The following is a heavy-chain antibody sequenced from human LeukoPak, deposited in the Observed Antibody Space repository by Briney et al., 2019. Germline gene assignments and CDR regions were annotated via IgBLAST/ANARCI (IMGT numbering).Heavy chain of an antibody. V-gene: IGHV3-48*01. D-gene: IGHD2-21*01. CDR3: ARPAADCGGDCYWAFDY. Sequence: GGSMRLSSAASGFTFSTYPMNWVRQAPGRGLEWVSYISSRSSTIYYADSVKGRFTISRDNAKNSLYLQMNSLRAEDTAVYYCARPAADCGGDCYWAFDYWGQGTLVTVSS. CDR2: ISSRSSTI. CDR1: GFTFSTYP. J-gene: IGHJ4*02.